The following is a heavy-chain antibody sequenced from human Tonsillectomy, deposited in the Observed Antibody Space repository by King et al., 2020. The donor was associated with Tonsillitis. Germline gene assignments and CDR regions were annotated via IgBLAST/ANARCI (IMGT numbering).Heavy chain of an antibody. V-gene: IGHV4-59*01. D-gene: IGHD2-15*01. CDR1: GGSISTYY. J-gene: IGHJ6*03. CDR2: IYYGGST. CDR3: GRESGRYCSGGRCTYYYLDV. Sequence: QLQESGPGLVKPSETLSLTCTVSGGSISTYYWSWIRQPPGKGLEWIGYIYYGGSTNYNPSLKSRVTISVDTSQNQFSLKLTSVTAADTAVYYCGRESGRYCSGGRCTYYYLDVWGKGTTVTVSS.